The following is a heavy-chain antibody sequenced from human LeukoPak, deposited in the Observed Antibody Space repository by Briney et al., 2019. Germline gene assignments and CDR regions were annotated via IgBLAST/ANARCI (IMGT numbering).Heavy chain of an antibody. CDR1: GFTISSYA. Sequence: GRSLRLSCAASGFTISSYAMHWVRQAPGKGLEWVAVISYDGSNKYYADSVKGRFTISRDNSKNTLYLQMNSLRAEDTAVYYCASTGPSPGGAFDIWGQGTMVTVSS. CDR2: ISYDGSNK. CDR3: ASTGPSPGGAFDI. V-gene: IGHV3-30-3*01. D-gene: IGHD2-2*01. J-gene: IGHJ3*02.